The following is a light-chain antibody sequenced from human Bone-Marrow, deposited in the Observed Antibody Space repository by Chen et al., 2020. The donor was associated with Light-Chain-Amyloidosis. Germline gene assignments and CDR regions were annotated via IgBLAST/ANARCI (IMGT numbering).Light chain of an antibody. J-gene: IGKJ2*03. Sequence: IVLTQSPGTLSLSPGERATLSCRASLSVTSSNLAWYQQKPGQAPRLLIYAASIRATGIPDRFSGSGSGTDFTLIISRLEPEDFALYYCHQYGLSPYSFGPGTKLEIK. V-gene: IGKV3-20*01. CDR2: AAS. CDR1: LSVTSSN. CDR3: HQYGLSPYS.